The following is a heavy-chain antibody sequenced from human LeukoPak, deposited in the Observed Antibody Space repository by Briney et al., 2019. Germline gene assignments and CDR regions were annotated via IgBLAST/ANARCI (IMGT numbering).Heavy chain of an antibody. CDR2: IYSGGST. V-gene: IGHV3-66*01. D-gene: IGHD4-23*01. CDR1: GFTVSSNY. J-gene: IGHJ3*02. CDR3: ARDSVVTPGAFDI. Sequence: SGGSLGLSCAASGFTVSSNYMSWVRQAPGKGLEWVSVIYSGGSTYYADSVKGRFTISRDNSKNTLHLQMNSLRAEDTAVYYCARDSVVTPGAFDIWGQGTMVTVSS.